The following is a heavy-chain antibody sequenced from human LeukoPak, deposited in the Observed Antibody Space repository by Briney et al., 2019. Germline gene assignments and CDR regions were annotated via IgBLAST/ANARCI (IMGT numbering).Heavy chain of an antibody. J-gene: IGHJ4*02. CDR3: ASLNLMAAAGFDY. D-gene: IGHD6-13*01. V-gene: IGHV3-7*01. Sequence: GGSPRLSCAASGFTFSSYWMSWVRQAPGKGLEWVANIKQDGSEKYYVDSVKGRFTISRDNAKNSLYLQMNSLRAEDTAVYYCASLNLMAAAGFDYWGQGTLVTVSS. CDR1: GFTFSSYW. CDR2: IKQDGSEK.